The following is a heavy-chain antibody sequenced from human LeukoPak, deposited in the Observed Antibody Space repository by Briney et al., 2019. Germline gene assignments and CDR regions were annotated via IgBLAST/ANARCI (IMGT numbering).Heavy chain of an antibody. V-gene: IGHV3-23*01. CDR2: ISGSGGST. D-gene: IGHD3-10*01. J-gene: IGHJ4*02. CDR1: GFPFSIYV. Sequence: PGGSLRLSCEASGFPFSIYVMSWVRQAPGKGLEWVSAISGSGGSTYYADSVKGRFTISRDNSKNTLYLQMNSLRAEDTAVYYCAKDRRRGFGDPGDYWGQGTLVTVSS. CDR3: AKDRRRGFGDPGDY.